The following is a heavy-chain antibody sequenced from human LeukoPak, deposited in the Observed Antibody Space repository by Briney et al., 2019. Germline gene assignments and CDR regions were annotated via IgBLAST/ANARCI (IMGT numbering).Heavy chain of an antibody. J-gene: IGHJ4*02. CDR2: IRSKANNYAT. Sequence: GGSLRLSCAASGFIFSDSAMHWVRQASGKGLEWVGRIRSKANNYATTYAASVKGWFTISRDDSKNTAYLQMNSLKIEDTAVYYCTRPCAGDCTDNYWGQGTLVTVSS. V-gene: IGHV3-73*01. CDR1: GFIFSDSA. D-gene: IGHD2-21*02. CDR3: TRPCAGDCTDNY.